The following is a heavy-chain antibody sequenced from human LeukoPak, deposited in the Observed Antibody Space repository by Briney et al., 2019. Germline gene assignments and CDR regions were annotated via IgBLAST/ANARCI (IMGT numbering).Heavy chain of an antibody. CDR2: FAPEDGER. CDR1: GYSLTDFS. CDR3: TAGVAVSRWYYFDY. J-gene: IGHJ4*01. V-gene: IGHV1-24*01. Sequence: GASVKVSCKVSGYSLTDFSINWVRQAPGNGFEWMGGFAPEDGERIYAQKFQGRVTMTEDTSADTAYMELSSLKSEDTAVYFCTAGVAVSRWYYFDYWGQGTLVTVSS. D-gene: IGHD6-13*01.